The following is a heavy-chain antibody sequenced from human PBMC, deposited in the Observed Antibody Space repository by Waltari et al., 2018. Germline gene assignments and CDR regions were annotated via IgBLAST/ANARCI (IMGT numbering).Heavy chain of an antibody. Sequence: QLQLPESGPGLVKPSETLSLTCSVSGGSITNTKHYWGWIRQPPGQGLEWIGTMSYLGATYSSPSLKSRVTISRDTSTNQLSLKLGSVTAADTAMYYCATYIGASVGTAAFDVWGQGTMVTVSS. V-gene: IGHV4-39*01. CDR2: MSYLGAT. D-gene: IGHD5-12*01. CDR1: GGSITNTKHY. J-gene: IGHJ3*01. CDR3: ATYIGASVGTAAFDV.